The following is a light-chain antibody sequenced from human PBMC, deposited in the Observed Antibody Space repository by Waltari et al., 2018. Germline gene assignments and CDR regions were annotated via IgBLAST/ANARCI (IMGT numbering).Light chain of an antibody. CDR2: GNN. CDR3: QSYDSSLSSYV. J-gene: IGLJ1*01. CDR1: SSNIGAGYD. V-gene: IGLV1-40*01. Sequence: QSVLTQAPSVSGAPGQRVTISCTGSSSNIGAGYDVHWYQQLPGTAPKLLIYGNNNRPSRVPDRFAGSKADTSASLAITGLQAEDEADYYCQSYDSSLSSYVFGTGTKVTVL.